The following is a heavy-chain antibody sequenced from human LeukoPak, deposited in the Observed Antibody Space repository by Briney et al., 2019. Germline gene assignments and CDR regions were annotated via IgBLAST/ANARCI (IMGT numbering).Heavy chain of an antibody. Sequence: WASVKVSCKASGGTFSSYAISWVRQAPGQGLEWMGRIIPILGIANYAQKFQGRVTITADKSTSTAYMELSSLRSEDTAVYYCATGRGAWWPPGSLLDVWGQGTTVTVSS. J-gene: IGHJ6*02. CDR1: GGTFSSYA. V-gene: IGHV1-69*04. CDR3: ATGRGAWWPPGSLLDV. D-gene: IGHD2-21*01. CDR2: IIPILGIA.